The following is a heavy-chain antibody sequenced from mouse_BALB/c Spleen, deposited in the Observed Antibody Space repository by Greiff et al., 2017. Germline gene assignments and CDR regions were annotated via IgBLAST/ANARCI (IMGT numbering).Heavy chain of an antibody. CDR1: GFTFSSYA. J-gene: IGHJ4*01. V-gene: IGHV5-6-5*01. D-gene: IGHD2-3*01. Sequence: EVQVVESGGGLVKPGGSLKLSCAASGFTFSSYAMSWVRQTPEKRLEWVASISSGGSTYYPDSVKGRFTISRDNARNILYLQMSSLRSEDTAMYYCARVYDSNYAMDYWGQGTSVTVSS. CDR2: ISSGGST. CDR3: ARVYDSNYAMDY.